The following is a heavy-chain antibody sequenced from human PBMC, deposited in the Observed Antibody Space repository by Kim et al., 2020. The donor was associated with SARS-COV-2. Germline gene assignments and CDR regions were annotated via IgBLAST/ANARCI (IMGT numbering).Heavy chain of an antibody. CDR3: ARVISVDSPGTDP. D-gene: IGHD1-7*01. CDR1: GFTFSSYS. CDR2: ISSSSSYI. J-gene: IGHJ5*02. V-gene: IGHV3-21*04. Sequence: GGSLRLSCAASGFTFSSYSMNWVRQAPGKGLEWVSSISSSSSYIYYADSVKGRFTISRDNAKNSLYLQMNSLRAEDTAVYYCARVISVDSPGTDPWGQGTLVTVSS.